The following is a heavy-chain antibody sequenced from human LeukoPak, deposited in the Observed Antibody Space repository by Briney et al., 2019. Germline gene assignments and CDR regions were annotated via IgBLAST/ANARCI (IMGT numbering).Heavy chain of an antibody. CDR2: IRAYNGNT. Sequence: ASVKLSCKASGYTFTSYGISWARQAPGQGLEWMGWIRAYNGNTNYAQKLQGRVTTTTDTSTSTAYMELRSLKSDDTAVYYCARDGYYDSSGYYPTDYWGQGTLVTVSS. D-gene: IGHD3-22*01. CDR3: ARDGYYDSSGYYPTDY. V-gene: IGHV1-18*01. CDR1: GYTFTSYG. J-gene: IGHJ4*02.